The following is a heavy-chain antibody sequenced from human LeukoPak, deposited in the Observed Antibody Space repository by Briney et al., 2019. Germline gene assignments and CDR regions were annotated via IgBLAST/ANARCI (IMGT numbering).Heavy chain of an antibody. CDR3: ARESGYYDSSGYTNYYYYYGMDV. Sequence: SVTVSCTASGGTFSSYAISWVRQAPGQGLEWMGRIIPILGIANYAQKFQGRVTITADKSTSTAYMELSSLRSEDTAVYYCARESGYYDSSGYTNYYYYYGMDVWGQGTTVTVSS. V-gene: IGHV1-69*04. CDR2: IIPILGIA. CDR1: GGTFSSYA. D-gene: IGHD3-22*01. J-gene: IGHJ6*02.